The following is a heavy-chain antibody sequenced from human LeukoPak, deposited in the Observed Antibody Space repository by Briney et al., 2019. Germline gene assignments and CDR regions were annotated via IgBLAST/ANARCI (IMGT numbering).Heavy chain of an antibody. J-gene: IGHJ6*03. CDR2: ISVSGVI. CDR3: ATAPHGASDYIDV. V-gene: IGHV3-48*01. CDR1: GFSLSTYS. Sequence: RGSPRVSCAASGFSLSTYSLNWVRQTPGKGLEWVSYISVSGVIHYADSVKGRFIISRDNGRNSLSLQMNRLRAGDTGVYFCATAPHGASDYIDVWGRGTIVSVSS. D-gene: IGHD3-16*01.